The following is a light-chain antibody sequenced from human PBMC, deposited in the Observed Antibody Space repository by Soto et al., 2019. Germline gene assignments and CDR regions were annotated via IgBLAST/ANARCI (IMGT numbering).Light chain of an antibody. J-gene: IGLJ2*01. Sequence: QSVLTQPPSASGSPGQSVTISCTGNSSDVGGYNYVSWYQQHPGKAPKLMIYEVIKRPSGVPDRFSGSQSGNTASLTVSGLQAEDEADYYCSSYAGSNNLIFGGGTKLTGL. V-gene: IGLV2-8*01. CDR3: SSYAGSNNLI. CDR1: SSDVGGYNY. CDR2: EVI.